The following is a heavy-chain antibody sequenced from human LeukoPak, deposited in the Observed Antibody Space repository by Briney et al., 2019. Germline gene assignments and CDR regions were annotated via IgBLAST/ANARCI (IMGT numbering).Heavy chain of an antibody. CDR2: INPSGGST. V-gene: IGHV1-46*01. J-gene: IGHJ4*02. CDR1: GYTFTSYY. CDR3: ARARDIVVVVAATIFDY. Sequence: ASVKVSCKASGYTFTSYYMHWVRQASGQGLEWMGIINPSGGSTSYAQKFQGRVTMTRDTSTSTVYMELSSLRSEDTAVYYCARARDIVVVVAATIFDYWGQGTLVTVSS. D-gene: IGHD2-15*01.